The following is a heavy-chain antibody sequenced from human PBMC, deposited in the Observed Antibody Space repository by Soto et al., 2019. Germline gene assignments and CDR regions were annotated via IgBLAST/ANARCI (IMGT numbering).Heavy chain of an antibody. D-gene: IGHD2-15*01. V-gene: IGHV1-69*14. CDR3: ASVETQRYYYGMDV. CDR1: GGTFRSYA. CDR2: IIPIFRTA. Sequence: QVQLVQSGAAVKKPGSSVKVSCKASGGTFRSYAISWVRQAPGRGLEWMGGIIPIFRTADYAQKFQGRVTITADKSKSTAYMELRSLRSEDTAVYYCASVETQRYYYGMDVWGKGTTVTVSS. J-gene: IGHJ6*04.